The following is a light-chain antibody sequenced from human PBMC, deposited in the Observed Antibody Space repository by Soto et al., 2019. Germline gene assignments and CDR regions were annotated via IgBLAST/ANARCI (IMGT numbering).Light chain of an antibody. CDR3: QKYSSVPV. CDR1: QDIRNF. CDR2: AAS. Sequence: DIQMTQSPPSLSASVGDRVTITCRASQDIRNFVAWYQQKPGKAPKLLIYAASTLQSGVPSRFSGSGSGTDFTLTINSLQPXXVATYSCQKYSSVPVFGPGTKVEIK. V-gene: IGKV1-27*01. J-gene: IGKJ3*01.